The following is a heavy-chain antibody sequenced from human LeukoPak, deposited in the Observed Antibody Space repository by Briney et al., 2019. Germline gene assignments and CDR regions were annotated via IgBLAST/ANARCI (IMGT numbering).Heavy chain of an antibody. J-gene: IGHJ4*02. CDR3: ARDLYYNFDY. D-gene: IGHD2-8*01. Sequence: SQTLSLTCALSGDSVSSNSAAWNWVRQYPSRCLEWLGRTYYRSKWYNDYVVPVKSRITINPDTSKNQSSLQLNSVTPEDTAVYYCARDLYYNFDYWGQGSLVTVSS. CDR1: GDSVSSNSAA. V-gene: IGHV6-1*01. CDR2: TYYRSKWYN.